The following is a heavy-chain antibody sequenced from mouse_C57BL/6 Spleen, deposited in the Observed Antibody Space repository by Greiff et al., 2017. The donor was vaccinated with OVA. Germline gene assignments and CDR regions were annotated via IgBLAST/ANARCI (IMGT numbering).Heavy chain of an antibody. CDR1: GYTFTSYW. J-gene: IGHJ1*03. CDR3: ARGETLVVATYWYFDV. V-gene: IGHV1-55*01. CDR2: IYPGSGST. D-gene: IGHD1-1*01. Sequence: VQLQQSGAELVKPGASVKMSCKASGYTFTSYWITWVKQRPGQGLEWIGEIYPGSGSTNYNEKFKSKATLTADTSSSTAYMQLSSLTSEDSAVYYVARGETLVVATYWYFDVWGTGTTVTVSS.